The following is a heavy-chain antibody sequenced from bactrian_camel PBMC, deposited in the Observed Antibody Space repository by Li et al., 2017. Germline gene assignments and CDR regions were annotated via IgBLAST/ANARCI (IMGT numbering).Heavy chain of an antibody. D-gene: IGHD5*01. V-gene: IGHV3S55*01. CDR3: VAETWVGYWSTLRLAL. CDR1: GDTSGTYC. Sequence: QLVESGGGLVQAGGTLRLSCEVSGDTSGTYCMGWFRQAPGKEREEVAGIEGDGSTNYVDFARDRFTISRDNAKNTAYLQIINLTPEDTGVYTCVAETWVGYWSTLRLALSGPGDPGHRL. CDR2: IEGDGST. J-gene: IGHJ4*01.